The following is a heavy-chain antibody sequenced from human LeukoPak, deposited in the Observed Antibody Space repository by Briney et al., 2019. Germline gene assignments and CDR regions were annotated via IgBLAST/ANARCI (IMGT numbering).Heavy chain of an antibody. D-gene: IGHD4-17*01. CDR3: ARGGGTVSGFAFDI. CDR2: ISYDGSNK. V-gene: IGHV3-30-3*01. J-gene: IGHJ3*02. CDR1: GFTFSSYA. Sequence: PGGSLRLSCAASGFTFSSYAMHWVRQAPGKGLEWVAVISYDGSNKYYADSVKGRFTISRDNSKNTLYLQMNSLRAEDTAVYYCARGGGTVSGFAFDIWGQGTMVTVSS.